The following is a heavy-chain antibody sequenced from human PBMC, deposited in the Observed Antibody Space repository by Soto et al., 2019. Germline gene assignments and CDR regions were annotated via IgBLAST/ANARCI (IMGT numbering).Heavy chain of an antibody. J-gene: IGHJ3*02. V-gene: IGHV4-34*01. CDR3: ARVERGTATTVVDAFDI. CDR1: GGFVSSGNYY. Sequence: QEQLQQWGAGLLKPSETLSLTCAVYGGFVSSGNYYWXWIRQPPGKGLEWIGEMSHSGGTHFNPSLKSRVTISVDTSKNQFSLKMSSVTAADTALYYCARVERGTATTVVDAFDIWGPGTMVTVSS. CDR2: MSHSGGT. D-gene: IGHD1-1*01.